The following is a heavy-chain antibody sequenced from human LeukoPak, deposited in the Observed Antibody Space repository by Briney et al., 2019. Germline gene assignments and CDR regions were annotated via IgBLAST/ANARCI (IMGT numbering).Heavy chain of an antibody. V-gene: IGHV3-30-3*01. Sequence: PGRSLRLSCAASGFTFSSYAMHWVRQAPGKGLEWVAVISYDGSNKYYADSVKGRFTISRDNSKSTLYLQMNSLRAEDTAVYYCASERRYYFDYWGQGTLVTVSS. CDR3: ASERRYYFDY. CDR1: GFTFSSYA. J-gene: IGHJ4*02. CDR2: ISYDGSNK. D-gene: IGHD1-14*01.